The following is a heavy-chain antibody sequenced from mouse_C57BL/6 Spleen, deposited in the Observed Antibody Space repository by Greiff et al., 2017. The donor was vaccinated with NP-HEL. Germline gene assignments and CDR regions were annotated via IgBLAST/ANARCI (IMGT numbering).Heavy chain of an antibody. CDR1: GYTFTSYW. Sequence: QVQLQQPGTELVKPGASVKLSCKASGYTFTSYWMHWVKQRPGQGLEWIGNINPSNGGTNYNEKFKSKATLTVDKSSSTAYMHRSSLTSEDSAVYYCARAFYYGSSDYDMDYWGQGTSVTVSS. CDR2: INPSNGGT. D-gene: IGHD1-1*01. CDR3: ARAFYYGSSDYDMDY. J-gene: IGHJ4*01. V-gene: IGHV1-53*01.